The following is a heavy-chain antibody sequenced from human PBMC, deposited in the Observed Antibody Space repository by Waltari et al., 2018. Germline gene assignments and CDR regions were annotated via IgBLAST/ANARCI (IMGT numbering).Heavy chain of an antibody. CDR2: IYPGDSDT. V-gene: IGHV5-51*03. CDR3: ARAYCSSTSYLHYFDY. CDR1: GYSFTSYW. J-gene: IGHJ4*02. Sequence: EVQLVQSGAEVKKPGESLKISCKGSGYSFTSYWIGWVRQMPGKGLEWMGIIYPGDSDTRYSPSFQGQVTISADKSISTAYLQWSSLKASDTAMYYCARAYCSSTSYLHYFDYWGQGTLVTVSS. D-gene: IGHD2-2*01.